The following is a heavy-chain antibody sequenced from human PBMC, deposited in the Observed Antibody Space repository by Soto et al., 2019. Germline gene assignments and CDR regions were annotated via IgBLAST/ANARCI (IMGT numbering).Heavy chain of an antibody. CDR1: GVTFSSYA. Sequence: GASVKVSCKASGVTFSSYAISWVRQAPGQGLEWMGGIIPIFGTANYAQKFQGRVTITADKSTSTAYMELSSLRSEDTAVYYCASLSNSPPYGDYYHAFDIWGQGTMVTVSS. V-gene: IGHV1-69*06. CDR3: ASLSNSPPYGDYYHAFDI. CDR2: IIPIFGTA. D-gene: IGHD4-17*01. J-gene: IGHJ3*02.